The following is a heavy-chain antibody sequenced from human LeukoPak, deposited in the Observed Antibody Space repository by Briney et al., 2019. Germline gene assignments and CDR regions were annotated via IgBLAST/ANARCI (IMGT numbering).Heavy chain of an antibody. D-gene: IGHD3-10*01. CDR3: ARRRDYTYGWEY. CDR1: GFIFSSYE. CDR2: ISTSGDAI. Sequence: GGSLRLSCAASGFIFSSYEMTWVRQAPGKGLERISYISTSGDAIYYADSVKGRFTISRDNAKNSLFLQVNSLRAEDTAVYYCARRRDYTYGWEYWGQGTLVTVSS. V-gene: IGHV3-48*03. J-gene: IGHJ4*02.